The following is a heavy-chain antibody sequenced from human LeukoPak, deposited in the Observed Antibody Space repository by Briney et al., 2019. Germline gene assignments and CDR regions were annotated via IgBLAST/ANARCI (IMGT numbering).Heavy chain of an antibody. CDR2: INHSGST. J-gene: IGHJ4*02. D-gene: IGHD3-22*01. CDR1: GGSFSGYY. CDR3: ARLGYYYDSSGSNDY. Sequence: SETLSLTCAVYGGSFSGYYWSWIRQPPGKGLEWIGEINHSGSTNYNPSLKSRVTISVDTSKNQFSLKLSSVTAADTAVYYCARLGYYYDSSGSNDYWGQGTLVTVSS. V-gene: IGHV4-34*01.